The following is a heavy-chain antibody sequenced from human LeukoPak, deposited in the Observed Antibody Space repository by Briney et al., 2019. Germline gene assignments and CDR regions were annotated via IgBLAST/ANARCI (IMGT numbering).Heavy chain of an antibody. Sequence: SETLSLTCTVSGGSISNFYWGWIRQPPGKGLECIGYFYYRGSTNSRTTNYKPSLKSRVNISVDTSKNQFYLKLSSVTAADTAVYFCARGITGLATFDYWGQGTLVPVSS. D-gene: IGHD3-16*01. V-gene: IGHV4-59*12. CDR1: GGSISNFY. CDR2: FYYRGSTNSRTT. CDR3: ARGITGLATFDY. J-gene: IGHJ4*02.